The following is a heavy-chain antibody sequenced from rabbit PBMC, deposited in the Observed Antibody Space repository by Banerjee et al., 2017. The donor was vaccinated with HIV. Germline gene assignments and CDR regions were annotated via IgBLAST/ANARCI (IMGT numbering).Heavy chain of an antibody. J-gene: IGHJ4*01. V-gene: IGHV1S45*01. D-gene: IGHD4-1*01. CDR2: SYAGSSGST. CDR3: ARDLAGVIGWNFNL. Sequence: QEQLEESGGDLVKPEGSLTLTCTASGFSFSNKYVMCWVRQAPGKGLEWIACSYAGSSGSTYYANWAKGRFTISKASWTTVTLQMTSLTAADTASYFCARDLAGVIGWNFNLWGPGTLVTVS. CDR1: GFSFSNKYV.